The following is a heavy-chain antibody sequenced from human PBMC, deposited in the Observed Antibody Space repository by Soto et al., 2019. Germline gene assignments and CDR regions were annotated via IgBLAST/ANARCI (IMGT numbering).Heavy chain of an antibody. Sequence: ASGKVSCKASGYTFTSYGISWVRQAPGQGLEWMGWISAYNGNTNYAQKLQGRVTMTTDTSTSTAYMELRSLRSDDTAVYYCARFGITIFGVVILKYNWFDPWGQGTLVTVSS. D-gene: IGHD3-3*01. CDR2: ISAYNGNT. V-gene: IGHV1-18*01. CDR1: GYTFTSYG. J-gene: IGHJ5*02. CDR3: ARFGITIFGVVILKYNWFDP.